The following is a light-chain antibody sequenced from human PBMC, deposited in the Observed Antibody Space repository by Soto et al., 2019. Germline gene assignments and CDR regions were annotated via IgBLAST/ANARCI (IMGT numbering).Light chain of an antibody. V-gene: IGKV1-39*01. Sequence: DIQMTQSPSSLSASVGDRVTITCRASQSISSYLNWYQQKPEKAPKLLIYAASSLQSGVPSRFSGSGSGTDFTPTISSLQPEDFVTYYWQQSYSTPWTFGQGTKVEIK. CDR2: AAS. CDR1: QSISSY. CDR3: QQSYSTPWT. J-gene: IGKJ1*01.